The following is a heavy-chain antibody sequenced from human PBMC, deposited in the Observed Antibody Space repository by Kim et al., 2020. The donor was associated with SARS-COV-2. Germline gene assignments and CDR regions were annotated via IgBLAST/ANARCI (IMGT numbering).Heavy chain of an antibody. CDR3: ARGYCSSSRCYAGPDY. D-gene: IGHD2-2*01. Sequence: ESVKGRFTIDRDNSENSLFLKMNSLRDDDTAVYYCARGYCSSSRCYAGPDYWGQGTLVTVST. V-gene: IGHV3-48*02. J-gene: IGHJ4*02.